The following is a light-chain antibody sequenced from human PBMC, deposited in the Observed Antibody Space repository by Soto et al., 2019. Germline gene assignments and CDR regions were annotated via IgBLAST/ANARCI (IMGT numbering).Light chain of an antibody. Sequence: AIQLTQSPSSLSASVGDRVTITCRASQGIGSALAWYQQKPGKAPKLLIYDASGLESGVPSRFSGSGSGTDFTLTISSLQPEDFATYYCQQSYSTPYSFGQGTKVDIK. CDR3: QQSYSTPYS. CDR2: DAS. CDR1: QGIGSA. J-gene: IGKJ2*03. V-gene: IGKV1-13*02.